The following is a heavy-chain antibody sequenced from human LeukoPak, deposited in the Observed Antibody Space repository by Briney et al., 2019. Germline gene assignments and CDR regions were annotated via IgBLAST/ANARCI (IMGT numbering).Heavy chain of an antibody. CDR1: GFTFSSYA. J-gene: IGHJ6*02. CDR2: ISGSGGST. D-gene: IGHD3-10*01. V-gene: IGHV3-23*01. CDR3: AKSGGLSGSGRLAMDV. Sequence: GGSLRLSCAASGFTFSSYAMSWVRQAPGKGLAWVSGISGSGGSTYYADSVKGRFTSSRDNSNNTLYVQMNSLRVEDTAVYYCAKSGGLSGSGRLAMDVWGQGTTVTVSS.